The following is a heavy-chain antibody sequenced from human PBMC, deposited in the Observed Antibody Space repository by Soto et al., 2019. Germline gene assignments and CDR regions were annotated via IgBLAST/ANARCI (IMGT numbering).Heavy chain of an antibody. J-gene: IGHJ6*03. Sequence: EVQLVESGGGLVKPGGSLRLSCAASGFTFSSYSMNWVRQAPGKGLEWVSSISSSSSYIYYADSVKGRFTISRDNAKNSLYLQMNSLRAEDTAVYYCARGPRSGYYYYYMDVWGKGTTVTVSS. CDR2: ISSSSSYI. D-gene: IGHD1-26*01. V-gene: IGHV3-21*01. CDR1: GFTFSSYS. CDR3: ARGPRSGYYYYYMDV.